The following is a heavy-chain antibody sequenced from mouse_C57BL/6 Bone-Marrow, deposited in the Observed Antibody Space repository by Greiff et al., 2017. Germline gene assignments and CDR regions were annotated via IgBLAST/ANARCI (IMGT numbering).Heavy chain of an antibody. CDR1: GYTFTSYW. CDR3: ARKDYDLDYAMDY. Sequence: QVQLQQPGAELVKPGASVKMSCKASGYTFTSYWITWVKQRPGQGLEWIGDIYPGSGSTNYNEKFKSKATLTVDTSSSPAYMQLSSLTSEDSAVYYCARKDYDLDYAMDYWGQGTSVTVSS. CDR2: IYPGSGST. D-gene: IGHD2-4*01. J-gene: IGHJ4*01. V-gene: IGHV1-55*01.